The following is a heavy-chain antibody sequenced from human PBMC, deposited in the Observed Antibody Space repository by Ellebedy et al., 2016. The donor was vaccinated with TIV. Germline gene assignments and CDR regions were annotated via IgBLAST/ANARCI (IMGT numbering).Heavy chain of an antibody. V-gene: IGHV3-30-3*01. CDR2: ISYDGSNK. J-gene: IGHJ3*02. CDR3: ARDPDSSGWRADAFDI. Sequence: PGGSLRLSCAASGFTFSSYAMHWVRQAPGKGLEWVAVISYDGSNKYYADSVKGRFTISRDNSKNTLYLQMNSLRAEDTAVYYCARDPDSSGWRADAFDIWGQGTMVTVSS. CDR1: GFTFSSYA. D-gene: IGHD6-19*01.